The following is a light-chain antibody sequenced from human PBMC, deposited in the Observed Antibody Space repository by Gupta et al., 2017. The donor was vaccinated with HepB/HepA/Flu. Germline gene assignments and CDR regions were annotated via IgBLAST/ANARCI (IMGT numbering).Light chain of an antibody. J-gene: IGKJ1*01. V-gene: IGKV3-20*01. Sequence: EIVLTQSPGTLPLSPGESATLSCRASTHINRDHLGWYQLKPGQAPRLLVYGTSGRATGIPTRFSGSGSGTDFTLTISRLEPEDFAVYYCQQDDNSPWTFGQGTKVEIK. CDR3: QQDDNSPWT. CDR1: THINRDH. CDR2: GTS.